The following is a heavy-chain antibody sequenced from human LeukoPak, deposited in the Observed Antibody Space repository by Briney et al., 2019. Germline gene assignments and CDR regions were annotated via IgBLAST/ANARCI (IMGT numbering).Heavy chain of an antibody. D-gene: IGHD2/OR15-2a*01. CDR2: IYYSGST. CDR3: ARHSRLGDYFDY. J-gene: IGHJ4*02. CDR1: GGSISSYY. Sequence: SETLSLTCTVSGGSISSYYWSWIRQPPGKGLEWIGYIYYSGSTNYNPSLKSRVTISVDTSKNQFSLKLSSMTAADTAVYYCARHSRLGDYFDYWGQGTLVTVSS. V-gene: IGHV4-59*08.